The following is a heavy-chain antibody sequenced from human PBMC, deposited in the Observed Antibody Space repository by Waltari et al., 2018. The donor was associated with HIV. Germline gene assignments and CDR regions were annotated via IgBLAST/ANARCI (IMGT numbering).Heavy chain of an antibody. V-gene: IGHV3-48*01. CDR2: ISSRGSTI. CDR3: ARDYSGTYADFDY. CDR1: GFTFSSYS. Sequence: EVQLVESGGGLVQPGGSLRLSCAASGFTFSSYSMNWVRQAPGKGLEWVSYISSRGSTIYYADAVRGRFTISRDNAKNSLYLQLNSLRAEDTAVYYCARDYSGTYADFDYWGQGTLVTVSS. J-gene: IGHJ4*02. D-gene: IGHD1-26*01.